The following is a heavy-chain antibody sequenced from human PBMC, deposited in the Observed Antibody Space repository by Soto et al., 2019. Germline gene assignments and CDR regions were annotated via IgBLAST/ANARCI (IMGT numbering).Heavy chain of an antibody. CDR2: ISWNSGSI. D-gene: IGHD6-19*01. Sequence: PGGSLRLSCAASGFTFDDYAMHWVRQAPGKGLEWVSGISWNSGSIGYADSVKGRFTISRDNAKNSLYLQMNSLRAEDTALYYCAKEGPPAGTGPYYYYGMDVWGQGTTATVSS. J-gene: IGHJ6*02. CDR3: AKEGPPAGTGPYYYYGMDV. CDR1: GFTFDDYA. V-gene: IGHV3-9*01.